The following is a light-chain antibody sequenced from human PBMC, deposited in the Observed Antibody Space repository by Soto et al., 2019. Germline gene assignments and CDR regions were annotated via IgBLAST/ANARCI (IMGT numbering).Light chain of an antibody. J-gene: IGKJ2*01. CDR1: QGIGND. CDR2: VAS. V-gene: IGKV1-17*01. CDR3: LQHNSYPPT. Sequence: DIQMTQSPSSLSASVGDRVTITCRASQGIGNDLGWYQQKSGKAPKRLIFVASNLQRGVPSRFSGSGSGTEFTLTISSLQPEDFATYYCLQHNSYPPTFGQGTKLEI.